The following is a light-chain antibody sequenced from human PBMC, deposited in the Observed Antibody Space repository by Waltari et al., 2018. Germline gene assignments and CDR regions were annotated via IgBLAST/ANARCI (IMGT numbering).Light chain of an antibody. CDR1: QSVLYSSNNKNY. CDR3: QQYNGYSGT. CDR2: WAS. J-gene: IGKJ1*01. Sequence: DIVMTQSPDSLAVSLGERATINCKSSQSVLYSSNNKNYLAWYQQKPGQPPKLLIYWASTRESGVPSRFSGSGSDTEFTLTISSLQPDDFATYYCQQYNGYSGTFGQGTKVEIK. V-gene: IGKV4-1*01.